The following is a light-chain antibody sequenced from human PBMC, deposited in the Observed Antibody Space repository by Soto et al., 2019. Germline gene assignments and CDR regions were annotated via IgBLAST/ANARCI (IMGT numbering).Light chain of an antibody. V-gene: IGKV1-17*03. CDR3: LQHNTYPLT. CDR1: QGISSN. Sequence: DSQMTRSPSAMSASVGDRVTITCRASQGISSNLVWFQQTPGKVPKRLIYAVSTLQSGVPSRFSGSGSGTEFTLTISSLQPEDFATYYCLQHNTYPLTFGPGTKVDIK. J-gene: IGKJ3*01. CDR2: AVS.